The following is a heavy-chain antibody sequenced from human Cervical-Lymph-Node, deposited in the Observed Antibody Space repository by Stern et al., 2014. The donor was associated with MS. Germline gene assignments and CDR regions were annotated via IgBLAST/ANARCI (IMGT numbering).Heavy chain of an antibody. J-gene: IGHJ4*02. D-gene: IGHD1-26*01. CDR3: ARGGDGGSYYSFAY. V-gene: IGHV3-11*01. CDR1: GFSFSDSY. CDR2: ISSSGGTI. Sequence: VQLVQSGGGLVKPGGSLRLSCAASGFSFSDSYMRWFRLAPGKGLEWISYISSSGGTIFYADSVKGRFTISRDNANNSLYLQMNSLTADDTGVYYCARGGDGGSYYSFAYWGQGTLVTVSS.